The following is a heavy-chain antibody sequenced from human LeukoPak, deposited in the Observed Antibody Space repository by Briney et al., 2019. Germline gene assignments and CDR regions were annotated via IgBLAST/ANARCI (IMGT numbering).Heavy chain of an antibody. CDR1: GFTFSSDG. J-gene: IGHJ4*02. D-gene: IGHD2/OR15-2a*01. V-gene: IGHV3-33*01. CDR2: IWYDGSNK. Sequence: GGAPRLSSGAAGFTFSSDGVCWGRPGPGQGLGWVALIWYDGSNKYYADSVKGRLTISRDNSKNTLYLQMNSLRAEDTAVYYCAREGPRGNSQFDYWGQGTLVTVSS. CDR3: AREGPRGNSQFDY.